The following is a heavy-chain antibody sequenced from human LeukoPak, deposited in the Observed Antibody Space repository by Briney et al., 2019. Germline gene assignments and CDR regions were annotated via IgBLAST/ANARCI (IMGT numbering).Heavy chain of an antibody. V-gene: IGHV3-48*01. CDR1: GFTFSSYS. J-gene: IGHJ4*02. CDR3: ARSTWVEPQYYFDY. CDR2: ISGSSSTI. Sequence: GGSLRLSCAASGFTFSSYSMNWVRQAPGKGREGGSYISGSSSTIYYADSVKGRFTISRDNAKNSLYLQMNSLRAEDTAVYYCARSTWVEPQYYFDYWGQGTLVTVSS. D-gene: IGHD1-14*01.